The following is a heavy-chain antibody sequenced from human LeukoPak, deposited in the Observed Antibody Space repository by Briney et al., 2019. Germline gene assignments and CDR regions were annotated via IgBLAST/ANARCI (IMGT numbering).Heavy chain of an antibody. J-gene: IGHJ4*02. CDR2: IKQDGSEK. V-gene: IGHV3-7*01. CDR3: ASDDYSGGSCYSGY. D-gene: IGHD2-15*01. Sequence: GGSLRLSCAASGFTFSSYWMTWVRQAPGKGLEWVADIKQDGSEKYYVDSVKGRFTISRDNAKNSLYLQMNSLRAEDTAAYYCASDDYSGGSCYSGYWGQGTLVTVSS. CDR1: GFTFSSYW.